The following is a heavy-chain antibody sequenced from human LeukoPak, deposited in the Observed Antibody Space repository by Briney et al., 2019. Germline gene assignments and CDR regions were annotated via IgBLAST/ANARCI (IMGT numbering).Heavy chain of an antibody. D-gene: IGHD6-19*01. Sequence: ASVKVSCKASGYTFTSYDINWVRQATGQGLEWMGWMNPNSGNTGYAQKFQGRVTMTRNTSISTAYMELSSLRSEDTGVYYCARGHFLGKVPGIAVAGVDYWGQGTLVTVSS. CDR3: ARGHFLGKVPGIAVAGVDY. CDR1: GYTFTSYD. J-gene: IGHJ4*02. CDR2: MNPNSGNT. V-gene: IGHV1-8*02.